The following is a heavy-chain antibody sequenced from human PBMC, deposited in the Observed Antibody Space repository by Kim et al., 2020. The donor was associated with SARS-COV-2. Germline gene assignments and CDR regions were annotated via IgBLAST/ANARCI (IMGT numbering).Heavy chain of an antibody. CDR3: AHISYYYYYGMDV. Sequence: RYDPYLKGRLTITKDTSKNQVVLTMTNMDPVDTATYYCAHISYYYYYGMDVWGQGTTVTVSS. V-gene: IGHV2-5*05. J-gene: IGHJ6*02.